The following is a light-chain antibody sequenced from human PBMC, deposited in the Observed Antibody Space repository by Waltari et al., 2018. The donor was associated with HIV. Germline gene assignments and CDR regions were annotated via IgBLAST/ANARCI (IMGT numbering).Light chain of an antibody. CDR1: NSSIGTNT. V-gene: IGLV1-44*01. CDR2: NTN. Sequence: QSELTQPPSASGTPGQRVTISCSGSNSSIGTNTFNCYQHLPGTAPKLPIFNTNQRPSGVPDRFSGSKSGTSASLAISGLQSEDEADYFCAVWDDSLNGLWVFGGGTKVTVL. CDR3: AVWDDSLNGLWV. J-gene: IGLJ3*02.